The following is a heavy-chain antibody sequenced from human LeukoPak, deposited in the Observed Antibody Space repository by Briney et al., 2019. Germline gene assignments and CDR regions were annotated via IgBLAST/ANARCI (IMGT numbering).Heavy chain of an antibody. V-gene: IGHV1-2*02. J-gene: IGHJ4*02. CDR3: ARDRLGYTYGYGDY. D-gene: IGHD5-18*01. CDR2: INANSGDT. Sequence: GAPVKVSCKASGYTFTGYYMHWVRQAPGQGLEWMGWINANSGDTKYAQKFQGRVTMTRDTSISTAYMGLTSLRSDDTAVYYCARDRLGYTYGYGDYWGQGTLVTVSS. CDR1: GYTFTGYY.